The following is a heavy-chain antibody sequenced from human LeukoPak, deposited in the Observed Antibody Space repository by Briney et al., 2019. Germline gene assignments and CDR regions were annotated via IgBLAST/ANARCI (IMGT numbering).Heavy chain of an antibody. CDR1: GGSVSTTAHY. CDR3: ARPAPEYCSVTTCWGT. Sequence: PSETLSLTCTVSGGSVSTTAHYWGWIRQPPGKGVEWIGSIYYTGTTSYNPSLKSRVAISVDSSKNQFSLRLRSVTASDTAVYYCARPAPEYCSVTTCWGTWGQGTLVTVSS. J-gene: IGHJ5*02. D-gene: IGHD2-2*01. CDR2: IYYTGTT. V-gene: IGHV4-39*01.